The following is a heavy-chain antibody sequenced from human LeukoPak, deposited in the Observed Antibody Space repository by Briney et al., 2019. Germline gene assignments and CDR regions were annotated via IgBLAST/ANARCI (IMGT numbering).Heavy chain of an antibody. J-gene: IGHJ5*02. CDR1: GFTFSDYY. D-gene: IGHD4-17*01. Sequence: GGSLRLSCAASGFTFSDYYMSWIRQAPGKGLEWVSYISGSGSTIYYADSVKGRFTISRDNAKNSLYLQMNSLRAEDTAVYYCARDRGRATVITGWFDPWGQGTLVTVSS. CDR3: ARDRGRATVITGWFDP. CDR2: ISGSGSTI. V-gene: IGHV3-11*01.